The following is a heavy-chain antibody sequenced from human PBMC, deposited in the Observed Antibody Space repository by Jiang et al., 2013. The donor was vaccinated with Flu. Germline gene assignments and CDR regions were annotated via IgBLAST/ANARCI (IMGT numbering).Heavy chain of an antibody. J-gene: IGHJ2*01. CDR2: INTNTGNP. CDR1: GYTFTSYA. D-gene: IGHD3-22*01. Sequence: GYTFTSYAMNWVRQAPGQGLEWMGWINTNTGNPTYAQGFTGRFVFSLDTSVSTAYLQISSLKAEDTAVYYCARRGFLLPMTDWYFDLWGRGTLVTVSS. V-gene: IGHV7-4-1*02. CDR3: ARRGFLLPMTDWYFDL.